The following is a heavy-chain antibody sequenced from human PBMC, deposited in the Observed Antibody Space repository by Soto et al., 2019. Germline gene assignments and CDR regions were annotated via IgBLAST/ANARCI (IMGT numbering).Heavy chain of an antibody. V-gene: IGHV3-23*01. CDR3: AKGGGSCCFDC. CDR1: GFTFSNYA. J-gene: IGHJ4*02. Sequence: GGSLRLSCAASGFTFSNYAMSWVRQAPGKGLEWVSAISGSGESTFYGDSVKGRFTVFRDNSKNTLYLQMNSLGVEDTAEYYCAKGGGSCCFDCWGQGTLVTVSS. CDR2: ISGSGEST. D-gene: IGHD2-15*01.